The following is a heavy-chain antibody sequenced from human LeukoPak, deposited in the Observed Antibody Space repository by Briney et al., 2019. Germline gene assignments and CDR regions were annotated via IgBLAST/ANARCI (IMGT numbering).Heavy chain of an antibody. Sequence: PGGSLRLSCAASGFTFSTYWMQWVRQAPGKGLVWVSHINSDGSSTTYADSVKGRFTTSRDNAKNMLYLQMNSLRAEDTAVYYCAKDRLFGGVIVLLFDYWGQGTLVTVSS. CDR1: GFTFSTYW. V-gene: IGHV3-74*03. CDR3: AKDRLFGGVIVLLFDY. CDR2: INSDGSST. J-gene: IGHJ4*02. D-gene: IGHD3-16*02.